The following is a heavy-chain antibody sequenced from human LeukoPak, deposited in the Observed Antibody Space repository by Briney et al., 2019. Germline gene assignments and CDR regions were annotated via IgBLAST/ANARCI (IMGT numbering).Heavy chain of an antibody. V-gene: IGHV1-2*02. CDR2: INPNSGGT. CDR3: ATGRYCSSTSCYLGFSNWFDP. D-gene: IGHD2-2*01. CDR1: GYTFTGYY. Sequence: WASVKVSCKASGYTFTGYYMHWVRQAPGQGLEWMGWINPNSGGTNYAQKFQGRVTMTRDTSISTAYMELSRLRSDDTAVYYCATGRYCSSTSCYLGFSNWFDPWGQGTLVTVSS. J-gene: IGHJ5*02.